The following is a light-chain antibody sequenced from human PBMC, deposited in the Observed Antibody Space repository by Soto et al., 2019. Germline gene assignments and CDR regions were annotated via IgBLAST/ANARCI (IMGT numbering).Light chain of an antibody. CDR2: DVT. Sequence: QSVLTQPPSASGSPGPAVTISCTETSSDVGGYNYVSWYQQHPGKAPKLMIYDVTKRPSGVPYRFSGSKSGNTASLTVSGLQPEDEADYYCSSYTGNNNVVFGGGTKLTVL. CDR1: SSDVGGYNY. J-gene: IGLJ2*01. V-gene: IGLV2-8*01. CDR3: SSYTGNNNVV.